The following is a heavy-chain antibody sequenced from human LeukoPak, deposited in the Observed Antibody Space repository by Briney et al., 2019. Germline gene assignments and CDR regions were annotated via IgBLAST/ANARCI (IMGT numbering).Heavy chain of an antibody. CDR1: GYTFTSYG. CDR3: ARGERAEKGYYYYDSRGGTLFDY. D-gene: IGHD3-22*01. Sequence: ASVKVSCKASGYTFTSYGISWVRQAPGQGLEWMGWVSAYNGNTNYAQKLQGRVTMTTDTSTSTVYMELRSLRSDDTAVYYCARGERAEKGYYYYDSRGGTLFDYWGQGTLVTVSS. J-gene: IGHJ4*02. CDR2: VSAYNGNT. V-gene: IGHV1-18*01.